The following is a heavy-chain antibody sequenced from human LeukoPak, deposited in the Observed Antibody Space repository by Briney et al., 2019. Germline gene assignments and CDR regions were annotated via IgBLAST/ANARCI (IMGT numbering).Heavy chain of an antibody. V-gene: IGHV4-34*01. Sequence: RASETLSLTCAVYGGSFSGYYWSWIRQPPGKGLEWIGEINHSGSTNYNPSLKSRVTISVDTSKNQFSLKLSSVTAADTAVYYCARGRITMVRGVKPPRYYFDYWGQGTLVTVSS. D-gene: IGHD3-10*01. CDR2: INHSGST. CDR3: ARGRITMVRGVKPPRYYFDY. CDR1: GGSFSGYY. J-gene: IGHJ4*02.